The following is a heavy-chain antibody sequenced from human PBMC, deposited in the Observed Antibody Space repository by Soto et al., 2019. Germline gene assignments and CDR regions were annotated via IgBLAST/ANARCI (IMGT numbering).Heavy chain of an antibody. J-gene: IGHJ4*02. V-gene: IGHV4-34*01. CDR3: ATSVVTPDSHFDY. CDR2: INHSGNT. CDR1: GASLSDNY. Sequence: SETLSLTCAVYGASLSDNYCNWLRQPPGKGLEWIGEINHSGNTNYNPSLRSRVTISIDTSKNQLSLKLRSVSAADTAVYYCATSVVTPDSHFDYWGQGTLVTVSS. D-gene: IGHD2-21*02.